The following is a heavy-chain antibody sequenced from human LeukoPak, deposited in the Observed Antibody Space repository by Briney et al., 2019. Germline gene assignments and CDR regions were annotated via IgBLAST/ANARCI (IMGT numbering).Heavy chain of an antibody. CDR3: ARGGGYRGGNWFDP. D-gene: IGHD5-24*01. CDR1: GGSIGSGGYS. J-gene: IGHJ5*02. V-gene: IGHV4-30-2*01. CDR2: IYHSGST. Sequence: SETLSLTCAVSGGSIGSGGYSWSWIRQPPGKGLEWIGYIYHSGSTYYNPSLKSRVTISVDRSKNQFSLQLSSVTAADTAVYYCARGGGYRGGNWFDPWGQGTLVTVSS.